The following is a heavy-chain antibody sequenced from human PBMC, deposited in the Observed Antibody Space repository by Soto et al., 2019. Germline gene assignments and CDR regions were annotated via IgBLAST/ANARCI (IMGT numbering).Heavy chain of an antibody. J-gene: IGHJ4*02. CDR1: GFSLSTSGVG. CDR3: AHSGYSYGSYYFDY. V-gene: IGHV2-5*02. CDR2: LYWDDDK. D-gene: IGHD5-18*01. Sequence: QITLKESGPTLVKPTQTLTLTCTFSGFSLSTSGVGVGWIRQPPGKALEWLALLYWDDDKRYSPSLKSRLTLTKDTSKSQVVLTMTNMDPVDTATYYCAHSGYSYGSYYFDYWGQGTLVTVSS.